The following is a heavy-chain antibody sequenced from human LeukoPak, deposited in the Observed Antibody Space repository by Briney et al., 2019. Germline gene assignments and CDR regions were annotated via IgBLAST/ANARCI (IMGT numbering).Heavy chain of an antibody. CDR3: TKNAGRREGWFDP. Sequence: GGSLRLSCAASGLTFRRYGMHWVRQTPGKGLEWVAFIESDESIRQYADLVKGRFTISRDNSKNMLYLQMNSLTTEDTAMYYCTKNAGRREGWFDPWGQGTQVTVSS. V-gene: IGHV3-30*02. CDR1: GLTFRRYG. D-gene: IGHD1-26*01. CDR2: IESDESIR. J-gene: IGHJ5*02.